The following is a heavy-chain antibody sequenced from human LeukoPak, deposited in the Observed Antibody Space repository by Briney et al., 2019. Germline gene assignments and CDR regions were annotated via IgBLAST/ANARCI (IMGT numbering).Heavy chain of an antibody. V-gene: IGHV4-59*08. J-gene: IGHJ4*02. D-gene: IGHD6-13*01. CDR2: IYYSGTT. CDR3: ARYGQPLVLSYFHY. Sequence: SETLSLTCTLSGGSVSSYCWSWIRQPPGRGREWIGHIYYSGTTNNNPSLKSRVTISADTSKNQLSLKLSSVTAADTAVYYCARYGQPLVLSYFHYWGRGTLVTVSS. CDR1: GGSVSSYC.